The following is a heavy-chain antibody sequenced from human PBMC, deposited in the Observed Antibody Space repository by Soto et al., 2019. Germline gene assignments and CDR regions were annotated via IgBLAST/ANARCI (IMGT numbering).Heavy chain of an antibody. D-gene: IGHD4-17*01. Sequence: QVQLQQWGAGLLKPSETLSLTCAVYGGSFSGYYWSWIRQPPGQGLEWIGEINHSGSTNYNPSLTRRVTISVDTSKNQFSLRLSSVTAADTAVYYCARGAPPSNPPVSTVPTGFVDYWGQGTLVTVSS. V-gene: IGHV4-34*01. CDR1: GGSFSGYY. J-gene: IGHJ4*02. CDR2: INHSGST. CDR3: ARGAPPSNPPVSTVPTGFVDY.